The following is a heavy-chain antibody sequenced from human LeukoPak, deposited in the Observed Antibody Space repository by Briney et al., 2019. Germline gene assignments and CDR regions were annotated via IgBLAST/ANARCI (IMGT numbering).Heavy chain of an antibody. CDR3: AKTCSGSCYGTLEH. J-gene: IGHJ4*02. Sequence: GGSLRLSCAASGFTFSTYAMTWVRQAPGKGLEWVSAISGNGDRSHYADFVKGRFTISRDNSKNTLYLQMNSLRVEDTAIYYCAKTCSGSCYGTLEHWGQGTLVTVSS. D-gene: IGHD2-15*01. V-gene: IGHV3-23*01. CDR2: ISGNGDRS. CDR1: GFTFSTYA.